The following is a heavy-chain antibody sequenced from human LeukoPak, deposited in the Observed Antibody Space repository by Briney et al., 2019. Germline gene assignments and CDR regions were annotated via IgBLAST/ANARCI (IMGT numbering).Heavy chain of an antibody. V-gene: IGHV1-69*02. CDR2: IIPILGIA. CDR3: ARASSDDTAMATPFAY. D-gene: IGHD5-18*01. Sequence: SVKVSCKASGGTFSSYTISWVRQAPGQGLEWMGRIIPILGIANYAQKFQGRVTITADESTRTAYMELSRLRSEDTAVYYCARASSDDTAMATPFAYWGQGTLVTVSS. J-gene: IGHJ4*02. CDR1: GGTFSSYT.